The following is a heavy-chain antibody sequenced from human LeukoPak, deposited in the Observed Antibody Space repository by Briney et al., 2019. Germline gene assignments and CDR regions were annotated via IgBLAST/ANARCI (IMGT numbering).Heavy chain of an antibody. Sequence: ASVKVSCKASGYTFTSYYMHWVRQAPGQGLEWMGIINPSGGSTSYAQKFQGRVTMTRDTSTSTVYMELSSLRSEDTAVYYSARESWDPHLRFLGGSYYFDYGGQGTLVTVSS. D-gene: IGHD3-10*01. V-gene: IGHV1-46*01. J-gene: IGHJ4*02. CDR3: ARESWDPHLRFLGGSYYFDY. CDR2: INPSGGST. CDR1: GYTFTSYY.